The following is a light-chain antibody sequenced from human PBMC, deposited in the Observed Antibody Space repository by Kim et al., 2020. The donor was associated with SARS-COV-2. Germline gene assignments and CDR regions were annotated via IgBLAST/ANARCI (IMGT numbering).Light chain of an antibody. CDR2: AAS. V-gene: IGKV1-39*01. J-gene: IGKJ2*01. CDR3: QQSYTTPHT. CDR1: QNIGGY. Sequence: DIQMTQSPSSLSASVGDRVTITCRASQNIGGYLNWYHQKPGKAPQLLIYAASTLQSGVPSRFSGSGSGTDFTLTISSLQPEDFATYYCQQSYTTPHTFGRGTKLEI.